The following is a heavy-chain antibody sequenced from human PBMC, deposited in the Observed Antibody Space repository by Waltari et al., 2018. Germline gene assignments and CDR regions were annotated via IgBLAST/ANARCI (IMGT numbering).Heavy chain of an antibody. CDR3: ARVRKGGSSGWYGAHYYGMDV. J-gene: IGHJ6*02. CDR1: GGSFSGYY. Sequence: QVQLQQWGAGLLKPSETLSLTCAVYGGSFSGYYWSWIRQPPGKGLEWIGEINHSGRTNYNPSLKSRVTISVDTSKNQFSLKMSSVTAADTAVYYCARVRKGGSSGWYGAHYYGMDVWGQGTTVTVSS. V-gene: IGHV4-34*01. D-gene: IGHD6-19*01. CDR2: INHSGRT.